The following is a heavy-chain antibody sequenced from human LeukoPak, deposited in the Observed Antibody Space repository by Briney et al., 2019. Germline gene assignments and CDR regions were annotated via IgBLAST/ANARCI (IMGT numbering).Heavy chain of an antibody. CDR1: GVSISSYY. D-gene: IGHD6-13*01. CDR3: ARGGSSSSWPFYY. Sequence: KSSETLSLTCTVSGVSISSYYWSWIRQPPGKELEWIGYIHYSGSTNYNPSPKSRVTMSVDTAKNQFSLKLTSVTAADPAVYYCARGGSSSSWPFYYWGQGTLVTVSS. CDR2: IHYSGST. J-gene: IGHJ4*02. V-gene: IGHV4-59*01.